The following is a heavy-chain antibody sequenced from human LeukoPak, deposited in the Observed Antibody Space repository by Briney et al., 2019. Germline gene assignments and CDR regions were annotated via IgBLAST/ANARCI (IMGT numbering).Heavy chain of an antibody. CDR2: INHSGNT. J-gene: IGHJ5*02. V-gene: IGHV4-34*01. Sequence: SETLSLTCTVYGGSFSGYYWSWIRQPPGKGLEWIGEINHSGNTNYNPSLKSRVTISADTSKNQFSLKLTSVTAADTAVYYCASLVRYFDWLLIGGSFDPWGQGTLVTVSS. D-gene: IGHD3-9*01. CDR1: GGSFSGYY. CDR3: ASLVRYFDWLLIGGSFDP.